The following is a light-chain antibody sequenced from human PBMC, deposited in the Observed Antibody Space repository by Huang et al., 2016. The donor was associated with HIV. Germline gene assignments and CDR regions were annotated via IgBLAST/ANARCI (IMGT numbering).Light chain of an antibody. J-gene: IGKJ1*01. Sequence: EIVMTQSPATLSVSLGERATLSCRASQSVTNDVAGYQQKPGQAPRLLIYGASNRATGSPAAVRGSGSGTEFTLTIDSLQSEDFAVYYCQQYNNWPWTFGQGTKVDIK. V-gene: IGKV3-15*01. CDR1: QSVTND. CDR3: QQYNNWPWT. CDR2: GAS.